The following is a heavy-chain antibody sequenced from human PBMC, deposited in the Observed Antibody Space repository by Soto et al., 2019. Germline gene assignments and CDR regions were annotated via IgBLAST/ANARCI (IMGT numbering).Heavy chain of an antibody. V-gene: IGHV4-39*01. CDR3: ARLYGSGYYSPDY. D-gene: IGHD3-22*01. J-gene: IGHJ4*02. CDR2: IYYSRST. Sequence: QVQLPESGPGLVKSAETLSLTCTVSGGSISSRSFFWGWLRQPPGRGLEWIGCIYYSRSTYYNPSLKSRVTISADKSTNQCSLQWRSVTAADTAVYYCARLYGSGYYSPDYWGQRNLVTVSS. CDR1: GGSISSRSFF.